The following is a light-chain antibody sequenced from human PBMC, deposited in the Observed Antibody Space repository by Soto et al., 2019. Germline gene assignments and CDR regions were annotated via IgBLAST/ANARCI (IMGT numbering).Light chain of an antibody. V-gene: IGLV1-51*01. J-gene: IGLJ2*01. Sequence: QSVLTQPPSVSAAPGQRVTISCSGSSSDIRNNYVSWYQQVPGTAPKLLIYDNNKRPSGIPDRFSGSKSGTSGTLDITGLQPADEAEYHCATWDGSRTGEVFGGGTKLTVL. CDR3: ATWDGSRTGEV. CDR2: DNN. CDR1: SSDIRNNY.